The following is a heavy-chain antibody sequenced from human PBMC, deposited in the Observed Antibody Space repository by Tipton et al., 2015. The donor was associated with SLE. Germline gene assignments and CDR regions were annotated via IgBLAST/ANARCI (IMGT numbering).Heavy chain of an antibody. D-gene: IGHD5-12*01. CDR2: IYYSGST. V-gene: IGHV4-39*07. CDR1: GGSISSYY. J-gene: IGHJ6*02. CDR3: ARGSGYDWPGGYYYYGMDV. Sequence: TLSLTCTVSGGSISSYYWSWIRQPPGKGLEWIGSIYYSGSTYYNPSLKSRVTTSVDTSKNQFSLKLTSVTAADTAVYYCARGSGYDWPGGYYYYGMDVWGQGTTVTVSS.